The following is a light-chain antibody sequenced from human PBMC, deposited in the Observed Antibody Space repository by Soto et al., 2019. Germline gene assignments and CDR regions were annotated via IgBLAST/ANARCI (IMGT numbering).Light chain of an antibody. V-gene: IGKV3-15*01. Sequence: EIVMTQSPATLSVSPGERATLSCRASQSVSTNLAWYQQKPGQAPRLLMYGASTRATGIPARFSGSGSGTEFTLPISSLQSEDFAVYYCQQYHNWPPYTFGQGNKLEIK. CDR1: QSVSTN. CDR3: QQYHNWPPYT. J-gene: IGKJ2*01. CDR2: GAS.